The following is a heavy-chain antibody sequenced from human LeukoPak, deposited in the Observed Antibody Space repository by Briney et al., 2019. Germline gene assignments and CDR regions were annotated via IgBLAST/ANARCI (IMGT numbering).Heavy chain of an antibody. CDR2: TYYSGST. CDR1: GGSISSSSYY. CDR3: AREEPGYYYGSGSYGY. J-gene: IGHJ4*02. Sequence: SETLSLTCTVSGGSISSSSYYWGWIRQPPGKGLEWIGSTYYSGSTYYNPSLKSRVTISVDTSKNQFSLKLSSVTAADTAVYYCAREEPGYYYGSGSYGYWGQGTLVTVSS. D-gene: IGHD3-10*01. V-gene: IGHV4-39*07.